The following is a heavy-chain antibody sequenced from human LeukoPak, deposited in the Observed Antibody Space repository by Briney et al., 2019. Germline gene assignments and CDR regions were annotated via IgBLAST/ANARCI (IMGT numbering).Heavy chain of an antibody. V-gene: IGHV3-20*04. CDR3: ARVVTMVREVPYYFDY. J-gene: IGHJ4*02. CDR1: GFTFDDYG. D-gene: IGHD3-10*01. CDR2: INWNGGST. Sequence: GGSLRLSCAASGFTFDDYGMSWVRQAPGKGLEWVSGINWNGGSTGYADSVKGRFTISRDNAKNSLYLQMNSLRAEDTALYYCARVVTMVREVPYYFDYWGQGTLVTVSS.